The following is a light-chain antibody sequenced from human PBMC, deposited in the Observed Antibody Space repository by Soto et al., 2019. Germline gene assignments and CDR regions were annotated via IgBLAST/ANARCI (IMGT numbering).Light chain of an antibody. Sequence: IVLTQSPGTLSLSPGERATLSCRASQRVSSSTYLAWYQQKPGQAPRLLIYDASSRATGIPDRFSGSGSGTDFTLTISRLEPEDFAVYYCQQYGSSPITFGQGTRPEI. CDR3: QQYGSSPIT. CDR1: QRVSSSTY. CDR2: DAS. V-gene: IGKV3-20*01. J-gene: IGKJ5*01.